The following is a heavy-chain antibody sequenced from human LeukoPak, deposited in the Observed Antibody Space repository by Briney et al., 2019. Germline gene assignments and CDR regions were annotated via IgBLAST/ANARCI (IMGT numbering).Heavy chain of an antibody. V-gene: IGHV3-23*01. CDR2: FSATDGST. D-gene: IGHD6-13*01. Sequence: GGSLRLSCAASGFTVSSYGMTWVRQAPGKGLEWVSAFSATDGSTQYAESVKGRFTISRDNSKNSLYLQMNSLRDEDTAIYYCAKARIAAAGTGAFDVWGQGTMVTVSS. J-gene: IGHJ3*01. CDR1: GFTVSSYG. CDR3: AKARIAAAGTGAFDV.